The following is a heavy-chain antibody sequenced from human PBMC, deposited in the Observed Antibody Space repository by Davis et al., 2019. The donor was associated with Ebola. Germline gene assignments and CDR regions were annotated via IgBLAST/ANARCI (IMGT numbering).Heavy chain of an antibody. V-gene: IGHV3-11*01. CDR2: ISSSGSTI. J-gene: IGHJ6*02. CDR3: ARIHYKYGMDV. CDR1: GFTFSSYA. Sequence: GGSLRLSCAASGFTFSSYAMSWIRQAPGKGLEWVSYISSSGSTIYYADSVKGRFTISRDNAKNSLYLQMNSLRAEDTAVYYCARIHYKYGMDVWGQGTTVTVSS.